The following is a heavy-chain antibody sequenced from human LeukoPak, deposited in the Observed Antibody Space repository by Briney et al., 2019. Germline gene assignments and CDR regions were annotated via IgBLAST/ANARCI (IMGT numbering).Heavy chain of an antibody. Sequence: SETLSLTCAVYGGSFSGYYWSWIRQPPGKGLEWIGEINHSGSTNYNPSLKSRVTISVDTSKNQFSLKLSSVTAADTAVYYCARGGHIVGATRGNDYWGRGTLVTVSS. V-gene: IGHV4-34*01. J-gene: IGHJ4*02. CDR3: ARGGHIVGATRGNDY. CDR2: INHSGST. CDR1: GGSFSGYY. D-gene: IGHD1-26*01.